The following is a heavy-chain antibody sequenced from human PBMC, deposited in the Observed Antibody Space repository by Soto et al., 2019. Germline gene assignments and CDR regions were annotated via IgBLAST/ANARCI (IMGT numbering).Heavy chain of an antibody. D-gene: IGHD6-13*01. J-gene: IGHJ4*02. V-gene: IGHV3-30-3*01. CDR1: VFTFSSYA. CDR2: ISYDGSNK. CDR3: ARDSPPIAADNTYYFDY. Sequence: QPGGSLRLSCASSVFTFSSYAMHCVRQSPGKWLEWVAVISYDGSNKYYADSVKGRFTISRDNSKNTLYLQMNSLRAEDTAVYYCARDSPPIAADNTYYFDYLGQGTLVNVSS.